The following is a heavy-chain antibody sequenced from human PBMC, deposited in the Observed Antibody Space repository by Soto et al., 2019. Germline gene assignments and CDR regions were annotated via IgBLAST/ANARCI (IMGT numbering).Heavy chain of an antibody. J-gene: IGHJ4*02. CDR3: ARTVGAAYYFDF. CDR2: IYTSGST. D-gene: IGHD1-26*01. V-gene: IGHV4-4*07. CDR1: GDSMTKYY. Sequence: PSETLSLTCNVSGDSMTKYYWSWIRQPAGKGLEWIGRIYTSGSTNYNPSLKSRVTMSIDTSNKHFSLNLKSVTAADTAVYYRARTVGAAYYFDFWGQGALVTVSS.